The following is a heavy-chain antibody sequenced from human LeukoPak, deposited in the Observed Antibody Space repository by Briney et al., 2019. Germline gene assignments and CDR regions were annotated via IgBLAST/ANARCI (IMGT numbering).Heavy chain of an antibody. J-gene: IGHJ6*03. CDR2: IIPIFGTA. D-gene: IGHD6-13*01. CDR1: GGTFSSYD. CDR3: ARVPAAAGTEDYYYYYMDV. Sequence: SVKVSCKASGGTFSSYDISWVRQAPGQGLEWMGGIIPIFGTANYAQKFQGRVTITTDESTSTAYMELSSLRSEDTAAYYCARVPAAAGTEDYYYYYMDVWGKGTTVTVSS. V-gene: IGHV1-69*05.